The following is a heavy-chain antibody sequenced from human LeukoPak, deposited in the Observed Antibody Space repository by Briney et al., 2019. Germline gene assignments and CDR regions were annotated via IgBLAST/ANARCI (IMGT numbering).Heavy chain of an antibody. Sequence: PGGSLRLSCAASGFTFSSYGMHWVRQAPGKGLGWVSSISNRDGSTYYADSVKGRFTISRDNSKNTLYLQMNSLRAEDTAVYYCAKLSGDYGEPPWGQGTLVAVSS. J-gene: IGHJ5*02. CDR1: GFTFSSYG. CDR2: ISNRDGST. V-gene: IGHV3-23*01. CDR3: AKLSGDYGEPP. D-gene: IGHD4-17*01.